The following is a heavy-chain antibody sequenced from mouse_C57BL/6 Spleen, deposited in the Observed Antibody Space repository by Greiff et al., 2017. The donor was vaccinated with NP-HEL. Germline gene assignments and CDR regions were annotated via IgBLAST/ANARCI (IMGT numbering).Heavy chain of an antibody. CDR2: ISSGSSTI. J-gene: IGHJ4*01. Sequence: EVKVEESGGGLVKPGGSLKLSCAASGFTFSDYGMHWVRQAPEKGLEWVAYISSGSSTIYYADTVKGRFTISRDNAKNTLFLQMTSLRSEDTAMYYCARSWDPPAVDYWGQGTSVTVSS. CDR1: GFTFSDYG. D-gene: IGHD4-1*01. V-gene: IGHV5-17*01. CDR3: ARSWDPPAVDY.